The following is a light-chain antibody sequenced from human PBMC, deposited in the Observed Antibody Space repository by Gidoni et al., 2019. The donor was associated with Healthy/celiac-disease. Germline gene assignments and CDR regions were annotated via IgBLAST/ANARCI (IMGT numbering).Light chain of an antibody. V-gene: IGLV1-40*01. CDR3: QSYDSSLSGYV. J-gene: IGLJ1*01. CDR2: GNS. CDR1: SSNIGAGYD. Sequence: QSVPTQPPPVSGSPGQRVTISCTGSSSNIGAGYDVHWYQHLPGTATKLLIYGNSNRPSGVPDRFSGSKSGTSASLAITGLQAEDEADYYCQSYDSSLSGYVFGTGTKVTVL.